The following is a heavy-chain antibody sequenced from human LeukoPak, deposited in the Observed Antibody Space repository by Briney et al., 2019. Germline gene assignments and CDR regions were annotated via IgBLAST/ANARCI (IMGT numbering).Heavy chain of an antibody. J-gene: IGHJ4*02. CDR3: ARDLYRIVVVPHYFDY. CDR2: ISYDGSNK. V-gene: IGHV3-30*04. Sequence: SGGSLRLSCAASGFTFSTFAMIWVRQPPGKGLEWVAVISYDGSNKYYADSAKGRFTISRDNSKNTLYLQMNSLRAEDTAVYYCARDLYRIVVVPHYFDYWGQGTLVTVSS. CDR1: GFTFSTFA. D-gene: IGHD3-22*01.